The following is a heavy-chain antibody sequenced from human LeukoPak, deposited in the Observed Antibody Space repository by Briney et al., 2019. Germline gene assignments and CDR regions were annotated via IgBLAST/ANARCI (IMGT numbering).Heavy chain of an antibody. CDR3: AHTIRRSGFDP. CDR2: IYWHDDK. J-gene: IGHJ5*02. CDR1: GFSLSTSGVG. V-gene: IGHV2-5*01. D-gene: IGHD5-24*01. Sequence: SGPTLVKPTETLTLTCTFSGFSLSTSGVGVGWIRQPPGKALDWLALIYWHDDKRYSPSLKTRLTITKDTSKNQVVLTMTNIDPVDTATYYCAHTIRRSGFDPWGQGTLVTVSS.